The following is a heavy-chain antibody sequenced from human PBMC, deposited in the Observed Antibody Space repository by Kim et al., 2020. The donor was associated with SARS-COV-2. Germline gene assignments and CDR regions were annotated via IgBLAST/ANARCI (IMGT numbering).Heavy chain of an antibody. CDR2: IIPIFGTA. V-gene: IGHV1-69*13. D-gene: IGHD1-1*01. Sequence: SVKVSCKASGGTFSSYAISWVRQAPGQGLEWMGGIIPIFGTANYAQKFQGRVTITADESTSTAYMELSSLRSEDTAVYYCARGTSSGPNADFDYWGQGTLVTVSS. CDR1: GGTFSSYA. J-gene: IGHJ4*02. CDR3: ARGTSSGPNADFDY.